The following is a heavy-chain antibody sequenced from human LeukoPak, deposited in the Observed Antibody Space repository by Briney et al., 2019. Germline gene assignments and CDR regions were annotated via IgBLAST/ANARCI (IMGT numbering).Heavy chain of an antibody. CDR3: ARGRPSRTYSSSWYSAY. J-gene: IGHJ4*02. V-gene: IGHV3-21*01. CDR1: GFTFSSYS. Sequence: GGSLRLSCAASGFTFSSYSMNWVRQAPGKGLEWVSSISSSSSYIYYADSVKGRFTISRDNAKNSLYLQMNSLRAEDTAVYYCARGRPSRTYSSSWYSAYWGQGTPVTVSS. D-gene: IGHD6-13*01. CDR2: ISSSSSYI.